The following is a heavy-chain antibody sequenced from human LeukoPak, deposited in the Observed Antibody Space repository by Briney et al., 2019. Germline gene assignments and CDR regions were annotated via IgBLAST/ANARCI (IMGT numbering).Heavy chain of an antibody. CDR1: GFTFSSYA. V-gene: IGHV3-23*01. J-gene: IGHJ6*02. CDR3: AKGGFLGYYDFWSGLLDV. D-gene: IGHD3-3*01. CDR2: ISGSGGST. Sequence: PGGSLRLSCAASGFTFSSYAMSWVRQAPGKGLEWVSAISGSGGSTYYADSVKGRFTISRDNSKNTLYLQMNSLRAEDTAVYYCAKGGFLGYYDFWSGLLDVWGQGTTVTVSS.